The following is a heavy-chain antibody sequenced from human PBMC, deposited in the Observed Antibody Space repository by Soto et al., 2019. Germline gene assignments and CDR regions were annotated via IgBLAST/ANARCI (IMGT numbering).Heavy chain of an antibody. D-gene: IGHD2-21*02. CDR3: ARDPPVASPYCGGDCYSADY. V-gene: IGHV4-31*03. J-gene: IGHJ4*02. CDR1: GGSISSGGYY. Sequence: SETLSLTCTVSGGSISSGGYYWSWIRQHPGKGLEWIGYIYYSGSTYYNPSLKSRVTISVDTSKNQFSLKLSSVTAADTAVYYCARDPPVASPYCGGDCYSADYWGQGTLVTVSS. CDR2: IYYSGST.